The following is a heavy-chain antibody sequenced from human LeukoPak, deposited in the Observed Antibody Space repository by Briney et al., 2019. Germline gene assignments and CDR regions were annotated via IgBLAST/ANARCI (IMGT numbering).Heavy chain of an antibody. V-gene: IGHV3-21*01. Sequence: GGSLRLSCAASGFSFSTYTMNWVRQAPGGGLEWVSAITSTSGYIYYADSVKGRFTISRDNAKSSLYLQMNSLRAEDTAVFYCARTAPGYTTSWPAWYFDLWGRGTLVTVSS. J-gene: IGHJ2*01. D-gene: IGHD6-13*01. CDR2: ITSTSGYI. CDR1: GFSFSTYT. CDR3: ARTAPGYTTSWPAWYFDL.